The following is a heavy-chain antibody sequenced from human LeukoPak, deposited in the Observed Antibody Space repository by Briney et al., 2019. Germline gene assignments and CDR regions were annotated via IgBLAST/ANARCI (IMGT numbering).Heavy chain of an antibody. J-gene: IGHJ6*02. Sequence: GGSLRLSCAASGCTVSSYGMHWVRQAPSKGLEWVAVISYDGSNKYYADSVKGRFTISRDNSKNTLYLQMNSLRAEDTAVYYCASIYGDHPYYYHYGMDVWGQGTTVTVSS. CDR2: ISYDGSNK. V-gene: IGHV3-30*03. D-gene: IGHD4-17*01. CDR3: ASIYGDHPYYYHYGMDV. CDR1: GCTVSSYG.